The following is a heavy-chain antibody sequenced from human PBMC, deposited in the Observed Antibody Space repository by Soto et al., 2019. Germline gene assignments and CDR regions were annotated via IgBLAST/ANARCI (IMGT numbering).Heavy chain of an antibody. J-gene: IGHJ3*02. CDR1: GFTFSNYW. CDR2: IKQDGSAR. V-gene: IGHV3-7*05. Sequence: EVQLVESGGGLVQPGGSLRLSCAGSGFTFSNYWMSWVRQTPGKGLEWVANIKQDGSARYHVDSVKGRFTISRDNAKNSLYLQMNSLRAEDTAVYFCARDSGYCRSPVCKGDAFDIWGQGTMVTVSS. CDR3: ARDSGYCRSPVCKGDAFDI. D-gene: IGHD2-2*01.